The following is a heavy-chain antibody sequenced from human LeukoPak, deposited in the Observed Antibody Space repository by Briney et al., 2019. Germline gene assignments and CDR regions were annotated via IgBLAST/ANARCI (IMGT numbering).Heavy chain of an antibody. CDR2: ISGSGGST. J-gene: IGHJ4*02. D-gene: IGHD2-15*01. V-gene: IGHV3-23*01. CDR3: AKTAPGGYCSGGSCRPYDY. CDR1: GFTFSSYA. Sequence: PGGSLRLSCAASGFTFSSYAMSWVRQAPGKGLEWVSAISGSGGSTYYADSVKGRFTISRDNSKNTLYLQMNSLRAEDTAVYYCAKTAPGGYCSGGSCRPYDYWGQGTLVTVSS.